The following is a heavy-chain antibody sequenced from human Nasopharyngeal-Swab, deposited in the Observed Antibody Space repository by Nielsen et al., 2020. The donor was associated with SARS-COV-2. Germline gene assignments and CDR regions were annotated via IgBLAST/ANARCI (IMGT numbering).Heavy chain of an antibody. V-gene: IGHV3-7*01. D-gene: IGHD3-22*01. CDR2: IKKDGSEK. Sequence: GESLKISCAASGFTFSSYWMSWVRQAPGKGLEWVANIKKDGSEKYYVDSVKGRFTISRDNAKKSLYLQMYSLRAEDTAVYYCARDSKPGGGYYSLYYYNYYGMDVWGQGTTVTVSS. CDR1: GFTFSSYW. J-gene: IGHJ6*02. CDR3: ARDSKPGGGYYSLYYYNYYGMDV.